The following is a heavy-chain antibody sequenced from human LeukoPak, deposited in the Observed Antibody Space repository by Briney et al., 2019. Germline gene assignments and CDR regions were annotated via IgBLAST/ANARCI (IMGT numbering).Heavy chain of an antibody. CDR3: ARDSRRSSGWRYDFDY. CDR2: IIPILGIA. V-gene: IGHV1-69*04. J-gene: IGHJ4*02. CDR1: GGTFSSYA. Sequence: SVKVSCKASGGTFSSYAISWVRQAPGQGLEWMGRIIPILGIANYAQKFQGRVTITADKSTSTAYMELSSLRSEDTAVYYCARDSRRSSGWRYDFDYWGQGTLVTVSS. D-gene: IGHD6-19*01.